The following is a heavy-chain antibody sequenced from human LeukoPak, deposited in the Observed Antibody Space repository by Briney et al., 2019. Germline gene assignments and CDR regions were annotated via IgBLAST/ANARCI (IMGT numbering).Heavy chain of an antibody. Sequence: GGSLRLSCAASGFTLSDYYMSWIRQAPGKGLEWVSYISSSGSTIYYADSVKGRFTISRDNAKNSLYLQMNSLRAEDTAVYYCARRDYYDSSGSPDYWGQGTLVTVSS. CDR2: ISSSGSTI. V-gene: IGHV3-11*01. D-gene: IGHD3-22*01. CDR3: ARRDYYDSSGSPDY. J-gene: IGHJ4*02. CDR1: GFTLSDYY.